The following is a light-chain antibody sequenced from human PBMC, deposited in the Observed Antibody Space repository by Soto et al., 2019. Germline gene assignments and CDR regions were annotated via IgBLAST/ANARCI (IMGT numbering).Light chain of an antibody. V-gene: IGKV1-5*01. J-gene: IGKJ3*01. CDR2: DAS. CDR3: QHSDHLPL. CDR1: QSISRW. Sequence: DIQMTQSPSTLSASVGDRVTITCRASQSISRWLAWYQQKPGKAPKLLISDASILESGVPSRFSGSGSGAEFTLTISSLRPDDFATYYCQHSDHLPLFGPGTKVDMK.